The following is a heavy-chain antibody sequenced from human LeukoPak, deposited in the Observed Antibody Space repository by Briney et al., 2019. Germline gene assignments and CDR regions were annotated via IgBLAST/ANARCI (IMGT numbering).Heavy chain of an antibody. Sequence: GGSLRLSCAASGFTVSSNYMSWVRQAPGKGLEWVSVIYSGGSTYYADSVKGRFTISRDNSKNALYLQMNSLRAEDTAVYYCANVGDRGYSGYETDYWGQGTLVTVSS. J-gene: IGHJ4*02. CDR1: GFTVSSNY. CDR2: IYSGGST. D-gene: IGHD5-12*01. CDR3: ANVGDRGYSGYETDY. V-gene: IGHV3-53*05.